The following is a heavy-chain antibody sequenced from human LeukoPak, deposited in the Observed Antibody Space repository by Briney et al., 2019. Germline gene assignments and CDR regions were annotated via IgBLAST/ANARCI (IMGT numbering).Heavy chain of an antibody. CDR1: RFTVSSNY. CDR3: ARSPPRIVGATYIDY. J-gene: IGHJ4*02. V-gene: IGHV3-53*01. CDR2: IYSGGST. D-gene: IGHD1-26*01. Sequence: GGSLRLSCAASRFTVSSNYMSWGRQAPGKGLEWVSVIYSGGSTYYADSVKGRFTISRDNSKNTLYLQMNSLRAEDTAVYYCARSPPRIVGATYIDYWGQGTLVTVSS.